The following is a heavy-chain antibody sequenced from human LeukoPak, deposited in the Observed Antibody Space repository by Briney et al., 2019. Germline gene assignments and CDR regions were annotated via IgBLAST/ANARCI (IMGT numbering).Heavy chain of an antibody. V-gene: IGHV1-2*02. Sequence: ASVKVSCKASGYTFTGYYMHWVRQAPGQGLEWMGWINPNSGGTNYAQKFQGRVTVTRDTSISTAYMELSRLRSDDTAVYYCARDKSPTYYDILTGYPLYYFDYWGQGTLVTVSS. CDR3: ARDKSPTYYDILTGYPLYYFDY. CDR1: GYTFTGYY. J-gene: IGHJ4*02. CDR2: INPNSGGT. D-gene: IGHD3-9*01.